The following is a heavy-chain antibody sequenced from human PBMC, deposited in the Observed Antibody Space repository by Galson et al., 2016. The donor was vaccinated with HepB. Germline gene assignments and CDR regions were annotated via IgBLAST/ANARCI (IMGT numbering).Heavy chain of an antibody. Sequence: SVKVSCKVSRHTLTELSLHWVRQAPGKGLEWMGGFDAEEGEIIYSQNFQARVTMTEDTSTDTAYMEVSSLRSDDAAVYYCATDESSSLGDVFDVWGQGTMVIVSS. CDR3: ATDESSSLGDVFDV. D-gene: IGHD6-13*01. CDR1: RHTLTELS. CDR2: FDAEEGEI. V-gene: IGHV1-24*01. J-gene: IGHJ3*01.